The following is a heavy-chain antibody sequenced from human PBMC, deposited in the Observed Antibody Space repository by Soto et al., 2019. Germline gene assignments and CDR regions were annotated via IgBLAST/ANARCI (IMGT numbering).Heavy chain of an antibody. D-gene: IGHD3-10*01. V-gene: IGHV4-59*01. CDR3: ARDGRLMLRGFSFYNGMDV. CDR2: IYYSGNT. CDR1: GGSISSYY. Sequence: HVQLQESGPGLVKPSETLSLTCTVSGGSISSYYWNWIRQPPGKGLEWIGYIYYSGNTNYNPSLKSRVTISVDRSNNQFSLKLTSVTAADTAVYFCARDGRLMLRGFSFYNGMDVWGQGTTVTVSS. J-gene: IGHJ6*02.